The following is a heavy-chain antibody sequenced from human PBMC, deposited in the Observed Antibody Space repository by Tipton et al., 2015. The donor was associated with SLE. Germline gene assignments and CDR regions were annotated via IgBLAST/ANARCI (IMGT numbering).Heavy chain of an antibody. V-gene: IGHV4-34*01. CDR2: INHSGST. J-gene: IGHJ6*02. CDR1: GGSFSGHY. D-gene: IGHD4-23*01. CDR3: AREQGGGNSGYSYGMDV. Sequence: TLSLTCAVYGGSFSGHYWSYIRQPPGKGLEWIGEINHSGSTNYNPSLKRRVTMSVDTSKNQFSLKLTSVTAADTAVYYCAREQGGGNSGYSYGMDVWGQGTTGTVSS.